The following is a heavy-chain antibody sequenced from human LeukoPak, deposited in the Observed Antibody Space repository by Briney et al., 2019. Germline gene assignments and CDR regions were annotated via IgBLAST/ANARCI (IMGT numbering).Heavy chain of an antibody. CDR2: IIPIFDTA. V-gene: IGHV1-69*13. CDR1: VGTLGTYA. J-gene: IGHJ6*02. CDR3: ARDLTPSSSWTPYYYYGMDV. Sequence: ALVKVSCKASVGTLGTYAVSWVRQAARPGGKCMGGIIPIFDTAYYAQKFQGRVTITADVCTRTAYMVLRSLRSEDPAGYYCARDLTPSSSWTPYYYYGMDVWGQGTTVTVSS. D-gene: IGHD6-13*01.